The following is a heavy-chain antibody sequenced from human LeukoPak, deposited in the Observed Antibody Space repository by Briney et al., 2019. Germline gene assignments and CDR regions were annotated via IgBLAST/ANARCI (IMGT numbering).Heavy chain of an antibody. CDR2: IYSGGNT. Sequence: GGSLRLSCAASGFTVSSSYVTWVRRAPGKGLEWVSIIYSGGNTHHADSVKGRCSISRDNSQNTVYLQVSSLSAEDTAVYYCARASLNSRGYGWYFDYWGQGTLVTVSS. CDR1: GFTVSSSY. D-gene: IGHD3-22*01. V-gene: IGHV3-53*01. J-gene: IGHJ4*02. CDR3: ARASLNSRGYGWYFDY.